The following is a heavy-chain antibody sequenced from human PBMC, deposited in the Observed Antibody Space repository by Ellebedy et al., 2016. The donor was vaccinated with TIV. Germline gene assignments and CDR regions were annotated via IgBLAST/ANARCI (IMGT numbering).Heavy chain of an antibody. D-gene: IGHD2-8*01. Sequence: AASVKVSCKASGYTFTGYYMHWVRQAPGQGLEWMGRINPNTGDTNYAQNFQGRVTITRDTSISTAYMEQSRLRSDDTVVYYCAREVSQIGMDVWGQGTTVTVSS. CDR2: INPNTGDT. CDR3: AREVSQIGMDV. CDR1: GYTFTGYY. J-gene: IGHJ6*02. V-gene: IGHV1-2*01.